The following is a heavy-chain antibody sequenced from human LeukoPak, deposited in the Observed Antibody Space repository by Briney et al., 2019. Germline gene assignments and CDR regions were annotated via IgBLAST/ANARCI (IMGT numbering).Heavy chain of an antibody. CDR1: GFTFSSYS. V-gene: IGHV3-21*01. D-gene: IGHD5-18*01. CDR3: AREPTAMIL. Sequence: GGSLRLSCAAAGFTFSSYSMNWVRQTPGKGLGWVSSISSSSTYISYADSVKGRFTISIDTAKNSLYLQMNSLRAEDTAVYYCAREPTAMILWGQGTLVTVSS. CDR2: ISSSSTYI. J-gene: IGHJ4*02.